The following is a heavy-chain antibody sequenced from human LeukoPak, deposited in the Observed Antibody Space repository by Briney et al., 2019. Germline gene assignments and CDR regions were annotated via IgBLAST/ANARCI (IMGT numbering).Heavy chain of an antibody. V-gene: IGHV3-53*01. CDR1: GFTVTSNY. CDR3: ARGSITMVVPDY. D-gene: IGHD3-22*01. J-gene: IGHJ4*02. Sequence: GGSLRLSCAAPGFTVTSNYMNWVRQAPGKGLEWVSVIYSGGSTYYADSVKGRFTISRDNSKNTLYLQMNSLRAEDTAVYYCARGSITMVVPDYWGQGTLVTVSS. CDR2: IYSGGST.